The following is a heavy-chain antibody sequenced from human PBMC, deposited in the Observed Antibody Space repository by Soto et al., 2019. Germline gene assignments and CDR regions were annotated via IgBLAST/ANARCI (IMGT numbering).Heavy chain of an antibody. D-gene: IGHD2-21*01. CDR1: RYNFDTYN. CDR3: ARLSDCGTECYFDY. Sequence: GESLKISCQVSRYNFDTYNIAWVRQMPGKGLEWMGIIFPPDSETVYNPSFRGQVTFSVDRSMNTAYLQWDSLEASDTAMYFCARLSDCGTECYFDYWGQGTLVTVSS. J-gene: IGHJ4*02. V-gene: IGHV5-51*01. CDR2: IFPPDSET.